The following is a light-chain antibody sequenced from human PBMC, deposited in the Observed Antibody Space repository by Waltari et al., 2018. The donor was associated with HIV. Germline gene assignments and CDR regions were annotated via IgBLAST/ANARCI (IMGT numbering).Light chain of an antibody. V-gene: IGLV3-21*02. CDR3: QVWDSGSDHYV. CDR2: DDS. Sequence: SYVLTQPPSVSVAPGPTARITCGGNNIGSKSVHWYQQKPGQAPVRVVYDDSDRPSGIPGRCSGSNSGNTSTLTISRVEAGDEADYYCQVWDSGSDHYVFGTGTKVTVL. CDR1: NIGSKS. J-gene: IGLJ1*01.